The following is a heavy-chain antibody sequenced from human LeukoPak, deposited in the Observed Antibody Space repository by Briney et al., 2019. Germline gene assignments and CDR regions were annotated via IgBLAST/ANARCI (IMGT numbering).Heavy chain of an antibody. CDR3: ARDPYLNWFDP. CDR1: GGSFSGYY. CDR2: INHSGST. V-gene: IGHV4-34*01. Sequence: SETLSLTCAVYGGSFSGYYWSWIRQPPGKGLEWIGEINHSGSTNYNPSLKSRVTISVDTSKNQFSLKLSSATAADTAVYYCARDPYLNWFDPWGQGTLVTVSS. J-gene: IGHJ5*02.